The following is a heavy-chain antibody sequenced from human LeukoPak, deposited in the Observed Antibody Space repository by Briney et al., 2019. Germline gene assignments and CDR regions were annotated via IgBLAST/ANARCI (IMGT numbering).Heavy chain of an antibody. V-gene: IGHV4-59*12. CDR1: GGSISSYY. D-gene: IGHD2-8*01. J-gene: IGHJ4*02. CDR2: IYYSGST. Sequence: SETLSLTCTVSGGSISSYYWSWIRQPPGKGLEWIGYIYYSGSTNYNPSLKSRVTISVDTSKNQFSLKLSSVTAADTAVYYCASPYCTNGVCYGYFDYWGQGTLVTVSS. CDR3: ASPYCTNGVCYGYFDY.